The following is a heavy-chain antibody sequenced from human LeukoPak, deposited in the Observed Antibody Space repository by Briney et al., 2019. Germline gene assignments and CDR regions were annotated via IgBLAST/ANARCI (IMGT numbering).Heavy chain of an antibody. CDR3: AKANLGWLLHVLDY. Sequence: GGSLRLTCAASGFTLSSYAMSWVRQAPGKGLEWVSTITGSGGSTYYADSVKGRFTISRDNSKNTLYLQMNSLRAEDTAVYYCAKANLGWLLHVLDYWGQGTLVTVSS. D-gene: IGHD3-3*01. CDR2: ITGSGGST. V-gene: IGHV3-23*01. J-gene: IGHJ4*02. CDR1: GFTLSSYA.